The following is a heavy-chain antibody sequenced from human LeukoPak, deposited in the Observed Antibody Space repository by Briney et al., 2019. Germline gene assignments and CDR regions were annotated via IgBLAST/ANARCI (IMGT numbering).Heavy chain of an antibody. D-gene: IGHD3-3*01. J-gene: IGHJ6*03. CDR3: ARAPWDFWSGYYGYYYYYMDV. V-gene: IGHV3-30-3*01. CDR2: ISYDGSNK. CDR1: GFTFSSYA. Sequence: GGSLRLSCAASGFTFSSYAMHWVRQAPGKGLEWVAVISYDGSNKYYADSVKGRFTISRDNSKNTLYLQMNSLRAEDTAVCYCARAPWDFWSGYYGYYYYYMDVWGKGTTVTVSS.